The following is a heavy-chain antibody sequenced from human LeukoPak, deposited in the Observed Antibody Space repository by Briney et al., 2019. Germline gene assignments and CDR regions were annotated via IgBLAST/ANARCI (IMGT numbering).Heavy chain of an antibody. CDR2: ISAYNGNT. D-gene: IGHD3-3*01. CDR3: ARDRPTIFGVVTIYGMDV. V-gene: IGHV1-18*01. CDR1: GYTFTSYG. J-gene: IGHJ6*02. Sequence: ASVKVSCKASGYTFTSYGIIWVRQAPGQGLEWMGWISAYNGNTNYAQKLQGRVTMTTDTSTSTAYMELRSLRSDDTAVYYCARDRPTIFGVVTIYGMDVWGQGTTVTVSS.